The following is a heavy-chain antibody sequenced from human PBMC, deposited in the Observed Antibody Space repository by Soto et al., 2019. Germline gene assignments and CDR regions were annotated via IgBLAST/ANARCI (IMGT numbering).Heavy chain of an antibody. CDR1: GGSISSYY. D-gene: IGHD3-10*01. V-gene: IGHV4-59*01. CDR3: ARRGQQYNWFDP. Sequence: SETLSLTCTVSGGSISSYYWTWIRQPPGKGLEWIGYIYYSGSTNHNPSLKSRVTISVDTSKNQFSLKLSSVTAADTAVYYCARRGQQYNWFDPWGQGTLVTVSS. CDR2: IYYSGST. J-gene: IGHJ5*02.